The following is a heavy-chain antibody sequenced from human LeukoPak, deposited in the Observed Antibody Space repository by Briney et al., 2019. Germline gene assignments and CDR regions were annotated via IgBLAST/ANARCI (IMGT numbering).Heavy chain of an antibody. Sequence: GGSLRLSCAASGFTFSSYAMFWVRHAPGKRLEWVSVISGSGGSTFYADSVRGGFTITRDNSKNTLFLQMSSLGAEDTAVYYCAKKSKGATARNNWFDPWGQGTLVTVSS. V-gene: IGHV3-23*01. J-gene: IGHJ5*02. D-gene: IGHD6-13*01. CDR3: AKKSKGATARNNWFDP. CDR1: GFTFSSYA. CDR2: ISGSGGST.